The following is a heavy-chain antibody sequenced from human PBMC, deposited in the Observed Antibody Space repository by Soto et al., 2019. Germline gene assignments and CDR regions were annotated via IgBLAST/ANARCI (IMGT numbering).Heavy chain of an antibody. Sequence: SETLSLTCSVSGGSISSSNYYWGWIRQPQGKGLEWIGSIYYSGTTYYNPSPNSRVTISVDTSKNQFSLKLSSVTAADTAVYYCARQLYYYNRSGYYDYCGQGTLVTVSS. CDR2: IYYSGTT. J-gene: IGHJ4*02. V-gene: IGHV4-39*01. CDR3: ARQLYYYNRSGYYDY. D-gene: IGHD3-22*01. CDR1: GGSISSSNYY.